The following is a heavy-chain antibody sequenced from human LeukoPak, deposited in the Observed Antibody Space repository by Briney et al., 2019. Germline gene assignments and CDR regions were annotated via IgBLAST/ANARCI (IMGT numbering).Heavy chain of an antibody. CDR3: ASITLAAAAVY. V-gene: IGHV1-69*01. CDR2: IIPIFGTA. J-gene: IGHJ4*02. Sequence: ASVKVSCKASGGTFSSYAISWVRQAPGQGLEWMGGIIPIFGTANYAQKFQGRVTITADESTSTAYMELSSLRSEDTAVYYCASITLAAAAVYWGQGTLVTVSS. CDR1: GGTFSSYA. D-gene: IGHD6-13*01.